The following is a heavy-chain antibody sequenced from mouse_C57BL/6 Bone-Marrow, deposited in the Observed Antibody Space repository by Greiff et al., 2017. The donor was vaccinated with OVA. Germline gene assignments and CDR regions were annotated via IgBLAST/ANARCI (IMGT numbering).Heavy chain of an antibody. CDR1: GYTFTSYW. CDR3: ASAVFAY. J-gene: IGHJ3*01. V-gene: IGHV1-50*01. CDR2: IDPSDSYT. Sequence: QVHVKQPGAELVKPGASVKLSCKASGYTFTSYWMQWVKQRPGQGLEWIGEIDPSDSYTNYNQKFKGKATLTVDTSSSKAYMQLNSLTSEDSAVYYCASAVFAYWGQGTLVTVSA.